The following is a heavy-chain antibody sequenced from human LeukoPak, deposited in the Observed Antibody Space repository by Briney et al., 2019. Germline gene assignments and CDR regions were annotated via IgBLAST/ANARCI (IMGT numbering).Heavy chain of an antibody. CDR1: GFTFSSYW. J-gene: IGHJ4*02. CDR2: ISSSSSYT. D-gene: IGHD2-2*01. Sequence: GGSLRLSCAASGFTFSSYWMSWIRQAPGKGLEWVSYISSSSSYTNYADSVKGRFTISRDNAKNSLYLQMNSLRAEDTAVYYCARVRDVVVPAFFDYWGQGTLVTVSS. V-gene: IGHV3-11*06. CDR3: ARVRDVVVPAFFDY.